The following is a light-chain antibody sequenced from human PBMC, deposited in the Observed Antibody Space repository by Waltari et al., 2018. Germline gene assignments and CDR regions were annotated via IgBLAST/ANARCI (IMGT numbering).Light chain of an antibody. CDR1: GSDVGSYNL. CDR3: SSYAGSGTSV. CDR2: EVN. J-gene: IGLJ3*02. Sequence: QSALTQPAPVSGSPGQWITISGTGTGSDVGSYNLVSWYQQHPGKAPKLIIYEVNKRPSGVSNRFSASKSGNTASLTISGLQAEDESDFYCSSYAGSGTSVFGGGTKLTVL. V-gene: IGLV2-23*02.